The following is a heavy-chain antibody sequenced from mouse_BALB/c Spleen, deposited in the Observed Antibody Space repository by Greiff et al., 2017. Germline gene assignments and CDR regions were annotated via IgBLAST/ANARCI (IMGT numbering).Heavy chain of an antibody. V-gene: IGHV14-1*02. CDR1: GFNIKDYY. J-gene: IGHJ2*01. Sequence: VQLQQSGAELVRSGASVKLSCTASGFNIKDYYMHWVKQRPEQGLEWIGWIDPENGDTKYDPKFQGKATITADTSSNTAYLQLSSLTSEDTAVYYCARGYDYGGYFDYWGQGTTLTVSS. D-gene: IGHD2-4*01. CDR3: ARGYDYGGYFDY. CDR2: IDPENGDT.